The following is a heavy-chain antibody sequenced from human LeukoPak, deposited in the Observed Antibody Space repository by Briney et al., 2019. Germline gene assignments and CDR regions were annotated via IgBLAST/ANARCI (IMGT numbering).Heavy chain of an antibody. Sequence: GGSLRLSCAASGFTVSSNYMSWVRQAPGKGLEWVSSISSSSSYIYYADSVKGRFTISRDNAKNSLYLQMNSLRAEDTAVYYCARMVRGVIIGWFDPWGQGTLVTVSS. CDR3: ARMVRGVIIGWFDP. CDR1: GFTVSSNY. D-gene: IGHD3-10*01. CDR2: ISSSSSYI. J-gene: IGHJ5*02. V-gene: IGHV3-21*01.